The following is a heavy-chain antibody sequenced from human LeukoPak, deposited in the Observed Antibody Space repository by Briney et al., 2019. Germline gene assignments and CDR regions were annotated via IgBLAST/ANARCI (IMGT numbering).Heavy chain of an antibody. CDR1: GGSISSSNYY. Sequence: SETLSLTCSLSGGSISSSNYYWSWLRQPAEKGLEWIGRIYTSESTNYNPSLKSRVTISVDTSRNQFSLKLSSVTAADTAVYYCARGLWFGDENPPYFDYWGQGILVTVSS. CDR2: IYTSEST. D-gene: IGHD3-10*01. J-gene: IGHJ4*02. V-gene: IGHV4-61*02. CDR3: ARGLWFGDENPPYFDY.